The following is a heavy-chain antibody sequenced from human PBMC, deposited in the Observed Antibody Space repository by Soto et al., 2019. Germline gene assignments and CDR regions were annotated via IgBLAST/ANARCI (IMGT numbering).Heavy chain of an antibody. D-gene: IGHD5-12*01. CDR2: IWYDGSNK. CDR1: GFTFSSYG. V-gene: IGHV3-33*01. CDR3: ARGSVVPPLTRNKWLRLGGWFDP. Sequence: QVQLVESGGGVVQPGRSLRLSCAASGFTFSSYGMHWVRQAPGKGLEWVAVIWYDGSNKYYADSVKGRFTISRDNSKNTLYLQMNSLRAEDTAVYYCARGSVVPPLTRNKWLRLGGWFDPWGQGTLVTVSS. J-gene: IGHJ5*02.